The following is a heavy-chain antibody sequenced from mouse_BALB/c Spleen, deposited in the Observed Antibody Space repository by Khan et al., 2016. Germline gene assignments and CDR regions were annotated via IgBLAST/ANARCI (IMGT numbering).Heavy chain of an antibody. D-gene: IGHD1-1*01. V-gene: IGHV3-2*02. CDR3: ARSDYGDKDAMDY. J-gene: IGHJ4*01. Sequence: EVQLQESGPGLVKPSQSLSLTTVTGYSITSDYAWNWIRQFPENRLEWMGYISYSGSTSYNPSLKSRISITRDTSKNQFFLQLNSVTSEDTATYYCARSDYGDKDAMDYWGQGTSVTVSS. CDR1: GYSITSDYA. CDR2: ISYSGST.